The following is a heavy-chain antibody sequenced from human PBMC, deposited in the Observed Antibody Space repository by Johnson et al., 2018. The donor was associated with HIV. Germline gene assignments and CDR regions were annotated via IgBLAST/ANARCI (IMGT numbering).Heavy chain of an antibody. J-gene: IGHJ3*02. CDR3: ARGGRGHDAFDI. V-gene: IGHV3-13*01. CDR2: IGTAGDT. Sequence: VQLVESGGGVVQPGRSLRLSCAASGFTFSSYDMHWVRQATGKGLEWVSAIGTAGDTYYPGSVKGRFTISRENAKNSLYLQMNSLRAGATAVYYWARGGRGHDAFDIWGQGTMVTVSS. CDR1: GFTFSSYD.